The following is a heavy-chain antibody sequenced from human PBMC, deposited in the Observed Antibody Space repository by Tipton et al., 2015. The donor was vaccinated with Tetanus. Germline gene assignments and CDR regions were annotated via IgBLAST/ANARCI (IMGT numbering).Heavy chain of an antibody. CDR3: ARDRPSSGTRPFDY. V-gene: IGHV1-2*02. J-gene: IGHJ4*02. Sequence: QSGAEVKKPGASVKISCEASGYSFTDYYIHWVRQAPGQGLEWMGWITPSNGVTNYAQKFQGRVTMTRDTSITTASMVLSSLKSDDTAVYYCARDRPSSGTRPFDYWGQGTLVTVSS. CDR1: GYSFTDYY. CDR2: ITPSNGVT. D-gene: IGHD6-19*01.